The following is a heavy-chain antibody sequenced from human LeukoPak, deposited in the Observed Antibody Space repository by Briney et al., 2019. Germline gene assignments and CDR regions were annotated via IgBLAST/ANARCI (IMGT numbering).Heavy chain of an antibody. CDR1: GGSISSYY. Sequence: SQTLSLTCTVSGGSISSYYWSWIRQPPGKGLEWIGYIYYSGSTNYNPSLKSRVTISVDTSKNQFSLKLSSVTAADTAVYYCARVLGVITPDAFDIWGQGTMVTVSS. CDR2: IYYSGST. J-gene: IGHJ3*02. D-gene: IGHD3-22*01. V-gene: IGHV4-59*01. CDR3: ARVLGVITPDAFDI.